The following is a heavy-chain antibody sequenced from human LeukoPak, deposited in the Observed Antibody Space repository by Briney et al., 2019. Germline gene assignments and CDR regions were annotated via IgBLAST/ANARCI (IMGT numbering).Heavy chain of an antibody. Sequence: GGSLRLSCAASGFTFSIYAMSWVRQAPGKGLEWVSAISGSGGSTYYADSVKGRFTISRDNSKNTLYLQMNSLRAEDTAVYYCAKDLIYCSGGSCYSTPYYFDYWGQGTLVTVSS. CDR2: ISGSGGST. CDR1: GFTFSIYA. J-gene: IGHJ4*02. D-gene: IGHD2-15*01. CDR3: AKDLIYCSGGSCYSTPYYFDY. V-gene: IGHV3-23*01.